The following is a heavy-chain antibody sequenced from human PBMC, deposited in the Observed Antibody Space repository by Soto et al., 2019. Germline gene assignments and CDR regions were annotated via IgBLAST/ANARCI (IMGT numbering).Heavy chain of an antibody. D-gene: IGHD6-13*01. V-gene: IGHV3-74*01. CDR2: INSDGSST. Sequence: PGGSLRLSCAASGFTFSSYWMHWVRQAPGKGLVWVSRINSDGSSTSYADSVKGRFTISRDNAKNTLYLQMNSLRAEDTAVYYCARVRVRAAGRFGGMDVWGQGTTVTVSS. CDR1: GFTFSSYW. CDR3: ARVRVRAAGRFGGMDV. J-gene: IGHJ6*02.